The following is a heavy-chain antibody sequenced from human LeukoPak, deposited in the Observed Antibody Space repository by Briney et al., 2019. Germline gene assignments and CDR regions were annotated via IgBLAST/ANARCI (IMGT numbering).Heavy chain of an antibody. Sequence: GGSLRLSCAASGFTFSSYAMSWVRQAPGKGLEWVAISYRDGNTDYADSVKGRSTVSRDNSKNTLFLQMNSLRAEDTAVYYCASGTRLFDYWGHGTLVTVSS. CDR2: SYRDGNT. CDR3: ASGTRLFDY. J-gene: IGHJ4*01. CDR1: GFTFSSYA. V-gene: IGHV3-23*01. D-gene: IGHD1-26*01.